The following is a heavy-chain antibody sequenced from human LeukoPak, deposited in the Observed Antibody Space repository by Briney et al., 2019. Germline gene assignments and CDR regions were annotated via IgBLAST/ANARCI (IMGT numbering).Heavy chain of an antibody. J-gene: IGHJ6*03. V-gene: IGHV3-30*02. CDR1: GFTFSSYG. CDR3: AKTSIAARPIHYYYYYMDV. Sequence: PGGSLRLSCAASGFTFSSYGMHWVRQAPGKGLEWVAFIRYDGSNKYYADSVKGRFTISRDNSKNTLYLQMNSLRAEDTAVYYYAKTSIAARPIHYYYYYMDVWGKGTTVTVSS. CDR2: IRYDGSNK. D-gene: IGHD6-6*01.